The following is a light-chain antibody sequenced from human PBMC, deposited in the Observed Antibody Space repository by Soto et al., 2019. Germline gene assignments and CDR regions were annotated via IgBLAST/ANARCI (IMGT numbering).Light chain of an antibody. V-gene: IGLV2-8*01. CDR1: SSDVGDYRY. J-gene: IGLJ2*01. CDR3: SSYAGSNSFAHVI. CDR2: EVS. Sequence: QSALTQPPSASGSPGQSVTISCTGTSSDVGDYRYVSWYQQHPGKAPKLIIYEVSKRPSGVPDRFSGSKSGNTASLTVSGLQAEDEADYYCSSYAGSNSFAHVIFGGGTKLTVL.